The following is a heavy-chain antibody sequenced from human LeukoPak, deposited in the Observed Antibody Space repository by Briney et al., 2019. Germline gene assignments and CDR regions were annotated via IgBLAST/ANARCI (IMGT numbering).Heavy chain of an antibody. V-gene: IGHV3-64D*06. CDR1: GFTFSRYA. Sequence: PWGSLRLSCSAAGFTFSRYAMHWVRQAPGKGLEYVSAISSNGGSTYNADSVKGRFTISRDNSKNTLYLQMSSLRAEDTAVYYCVKDSNDYDILTGYYTFYFDYWGQGTLVTVSS. J-gene: IGHJ4*02. D-gene: IGHD3-9*01. CDR3: VKDSNDYDILTGYYTFYFDY. CDR2: ISSNGGST.